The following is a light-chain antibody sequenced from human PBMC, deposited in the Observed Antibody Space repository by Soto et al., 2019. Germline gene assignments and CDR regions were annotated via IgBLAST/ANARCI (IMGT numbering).Light chain of an antibody. CDR1: QSVSSSY. CDR2: GAS. V-gene: IGKV3-20*01. Sequence: EIVLTQSPGTLSLSPGERATLSCRASQSVSSSYLAWYQQKPGQAPRLLIYGASSRATGIPDRFSGSGSGTAFSLTTSRLEPEDVSVYYCQQYGSSPLFTFGPGTKVYIK. J-gene: IGKJ3*01. CDR3: QQYGSSPLFT.